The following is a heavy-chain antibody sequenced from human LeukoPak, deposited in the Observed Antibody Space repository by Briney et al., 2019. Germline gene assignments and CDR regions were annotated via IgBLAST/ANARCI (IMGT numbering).Heavy chain of an antibody. J-gene: IGHJ4*02. D-gene: IGHD3-22*01. Sequence: ASVKVSCKASGYTLSSYYIHWVRQAPGQGLEWMGWINPNSGGTNYAQKFQGRVTMTRDTSISTAYMELSRLRSDDTAVYYCARVPLYYYDSSGYWGQGTLVTVSS. CDR3: ARVPLYYYDSSGY. CDR1: GYTLSSYY. V-gene: IGHV1-2*02. CDR2: INPNSGGT.